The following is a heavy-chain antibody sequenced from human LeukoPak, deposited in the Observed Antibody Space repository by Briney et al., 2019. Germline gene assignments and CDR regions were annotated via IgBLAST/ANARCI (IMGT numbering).Heavy chain of an antibody. CDR3: ARGGVGGRGVYFDF. CDR2: VSSRSSNI. D-gene: IGHD2-15*01. J-gene: IGHJ4*02. CDR1: GFTFSLYT. Sequence: GGSLTLSCAASGFTFSLYTMNWVRQAPGKGLEWVPSVSSRSSNIYYADSVKGRFTISRDNAGSSLYLQMNSLRADDTAVYYCARGGVGGRGVYFDFWGQGTLTTVSS. V-gene: IGHV3-21*06.